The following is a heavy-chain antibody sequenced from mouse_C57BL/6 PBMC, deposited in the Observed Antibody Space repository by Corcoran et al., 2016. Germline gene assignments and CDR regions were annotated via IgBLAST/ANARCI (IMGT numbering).Heavy chain of an antibody. D-gene: IGHD4-1*01. V-gene: IGHV1-76*01. CDR1: GYTFTDYY. CDR3: ARTGSVYAMDY. Sequence: QVQLKQSGAELVRPGASVKLSCKASGYTFTDYYINWVKQRPGQGLEWIARIYPGDGDTNYNGKFKGKATLTADKSSSTAYMQLSSLTSEDSAVYFCARTGSVYAMDYWGQGTAVTVSS. J-gene: IGHJ4*01. CDR2: IYPGDGDT.